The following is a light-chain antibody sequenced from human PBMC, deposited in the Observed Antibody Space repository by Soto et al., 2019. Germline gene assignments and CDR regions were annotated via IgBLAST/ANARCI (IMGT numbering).Light chain of an antibody. J-gene: IGKJ4*01. V-gene: IGKV1-5*03. CDR3: QQYNSYPT. CDR1: QIISSW. CDR2: KAS. Sequence: DIQMTQSPSTLSASVGNRVTITCRASQIISSWLAWYQQKPGKAPKLLIYKASSLESGVPSRFSGSGSGTEFTLTISSLQPDDFATYYCQQYNSYPTFGGGTKVEIK.